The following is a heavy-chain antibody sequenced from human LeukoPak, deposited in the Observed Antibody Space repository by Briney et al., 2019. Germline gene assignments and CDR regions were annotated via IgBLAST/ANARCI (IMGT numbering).Heavy chain of an antibody. D-gene: IGHD5-12*01. CDR1: GYTFTSYA. Sequence: ASAKVSCKASGYTFTSYAMHWVRQAPGQRLEWMGWINAGNGNTKYSQEFQGRVTITRDTSASTAYMELSSLRSEDTAVYYCARDRVWLRYLIFDYWGQGTLVTVSS. V-gene: IGHV1-3*01. CDR3: ARDRVWLRYLIFDY. CDR2: INAGNGNT. J-gene: IGHJ4*02.